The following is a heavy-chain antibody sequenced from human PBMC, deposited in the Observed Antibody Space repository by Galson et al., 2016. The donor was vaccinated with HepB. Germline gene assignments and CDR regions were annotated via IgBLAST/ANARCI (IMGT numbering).Heavy chain of an antibody. CDR1: GFTFSSYG. J-gene: IGHJ6*04. CDR2: IWHDGNNK. Sequence: SLRLSCAASGFTFSSYGMHWVRQPPGKGLEWVAVIWHDGNNKYYGDSVKGRFTISRDNSKNTVNLQMNYLRAEDTAVYYCVRDIYYVYSWGTYRYPIYGLDVWGKGTTVTVSS. CDR3: VRDIYYVYSWGTYRYPIYGLDV. D-gene: IGHD3-16*02. V-gene: IGHV3-33*01.